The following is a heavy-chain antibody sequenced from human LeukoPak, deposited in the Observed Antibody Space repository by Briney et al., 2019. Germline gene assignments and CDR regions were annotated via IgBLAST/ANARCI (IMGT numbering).Heavy chain of an antibody. J-gene: IGHJ4*02. Sequence: SVKVSCKASGGTFISYAIIWVRQAPGQGLEWMGGIIPIFGTANYAQKFQGRVTITTDESTSTAYMELSSLRSEDTAVYYCAIEGVLSYFDYWGQGTLVTVSS. D-gene: IGHD3-16*01. CDR2: IIPIFGTA. V-gene: IGHV1-69*05. CDR1: GGTFISYA. CDR3: AIEGVLSYFDY.